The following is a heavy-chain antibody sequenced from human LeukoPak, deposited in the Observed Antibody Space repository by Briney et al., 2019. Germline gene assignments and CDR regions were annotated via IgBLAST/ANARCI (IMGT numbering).Heavy chain of an antibody. CDR2: IYYTGST. CDR3: ARRYYYDSGSYLYFFDF. D-gene: IGHD3-10*01. CDR1: AGSISSGNYY. V-gene: IGHV4-39*01. Sequence: SETLSLTCTVSAGSISSGNYYWGWIRQPPGKALEWIGSIYYTGSTNYNPSLKSRVTISVDTSKNQFSLKLRSVTAADTAVYYCARRYYYDSGSYLYFFDFWGQGTLVTVSS. J-gene: IGHJ4*02.